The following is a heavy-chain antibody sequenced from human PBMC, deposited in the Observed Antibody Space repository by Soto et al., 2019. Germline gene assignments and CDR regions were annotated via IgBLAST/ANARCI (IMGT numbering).Heavy chain of an antibody. J-gene: IGHJ5*02. CDR2: IIPIFGTA. CDR1: GYTFTNFG. Sequence: ASVKVSCKASGYTFTNFGISWVRQAPGQGLEWMGGIIPIFGTANYAQKFQGRVTITADESTSTAYMELSSLRSEDTAVYYCARIPIFGVVIPDNWFDPWGQGTLVTVS. V-gene: IGHV1-69*13. D-gene: IGHD3-3*01. CDR3: ARIPIFGVVIPDNWFDP.